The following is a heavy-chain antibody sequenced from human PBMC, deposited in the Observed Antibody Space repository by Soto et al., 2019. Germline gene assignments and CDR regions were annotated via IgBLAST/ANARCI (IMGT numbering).Heavy chain of an antibody. CDR2: VYYSGST. CDR1: DGSISTYY. CDR3: ARGPGYCSGGACTFYYGLDV. J-gene: IGHJ6*02. V-gene: IGHV4-59*01. D-gene: IGHD2-15*01. Sequence: PSETLSLTCSVSDGSISTYYWSWIRQPPGKELEWIGYVYYSGSTNYNPSLKSRATMSVDTSKNQFSLKLNSVTAADTAVYFCARGPGYCSGGACTFYYGLDVWGQGTTVIV.